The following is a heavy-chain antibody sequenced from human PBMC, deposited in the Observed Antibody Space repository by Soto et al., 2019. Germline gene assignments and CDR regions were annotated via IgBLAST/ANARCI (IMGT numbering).Heavy chain of an antibody. D-gene: IGHD1-26*01. J-gene: IGHJ1*01. V-gene: IGHV1-69*01. CDR3: ARGPQGWELLEYFQH. Sequence: QVQLVQSGAEVKKPGSSVKVSCKASGGTFSSYAISWVRQAPGQGLEWMGGIIPIFGTANYAQKLQGRVTITEEESKSTAYMELSRLRSEDTAVYYCARGPQGWELLEYFQHWGQGTLVTVSS. CDR2: IIPIFGTA. CDR1: GGTFSSYA.